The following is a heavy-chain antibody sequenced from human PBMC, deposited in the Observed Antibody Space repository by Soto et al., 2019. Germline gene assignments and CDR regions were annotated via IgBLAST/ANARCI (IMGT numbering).Heavy chain of an antibody. Sequence: PSETLSLTCTVSCCSISSGGYYWSWIRQHPGKGLEWIGYIYYSGSTYYNPSLKSRVTISVDTSKKQFSLRLNSVTAADTALYYCARSAKYYYDRSGYYPTHPFDSWGQGTLVTVSS. CDR1: CCSISSGGYY. CDR3: ARSAKYYYDRSGYYPTHPFDS. D-gene: IGHD3-22*01. CDR2: IYYSGST. V-gene: IGHV4-31*03. J-gene: IGHJ5*01.